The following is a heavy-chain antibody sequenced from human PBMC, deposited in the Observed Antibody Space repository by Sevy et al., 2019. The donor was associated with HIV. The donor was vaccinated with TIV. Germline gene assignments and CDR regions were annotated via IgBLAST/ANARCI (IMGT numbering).Heavy chain of an antibody. Sequence: RGSLRLSCAASGFTFRNYAMSWVRQAPGKGLEWVSALSGTGGSTYYADSVKGRFTISRDNSKNTLYLQMNSLRVEDTAVYYCAKDLDIVAVAAAIRLSYWGQGTLVTVSS. D-gene: IGHD2-2*01. J-gene: IGHJ4*02. CDR2: LSGTGGST. CDR3: AKDLDIVAVAAAIRLSY. CDR1: GFTFRNYA. V-gene: IGHV3-23*01.